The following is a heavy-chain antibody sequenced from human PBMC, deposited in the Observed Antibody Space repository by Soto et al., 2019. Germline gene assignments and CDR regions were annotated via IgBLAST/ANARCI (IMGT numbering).Heavy chain of an antibody. CDR3: ARDEGLYSSPLTYYYYRMDV. Sequence: SVKVSCKASGGTFSSYAISWVRQAPGQGLEWMGGIIPIFGTANYAQKFQGRVTIAADESTSTAYMELSSLRSEDTAVYYCARDEGLYSSPLTYYYYRMDVWGQGTTVTVSS. D-gene: IGHD6-13*01. CDR1: GGTFSSYA. V-gene: IGHV1-69*13. J-gene: IGHJ6*02. CDR2: IIPIFGTA.